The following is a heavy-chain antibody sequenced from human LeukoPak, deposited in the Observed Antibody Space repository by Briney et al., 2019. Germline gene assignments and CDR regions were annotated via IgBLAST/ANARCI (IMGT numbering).Heavy chain of an antibody. V-gene: IGHV4-59*01. J-gene: IGHJ4*02. Sequence: PSETLSLTCTVSGGSISSYYCSWIRQPPGKGLEWIGYIYYSGSTNYNPSLKSRVTISVDTSKNQFSLKLSSVTAADTAVYYCARSRGYSNYAFDYWGQGTLVTVSS. CDR1: GGSISSYY. CDR2: IYYSGST. CDR3: ARSRGYSNYAFDY. D-gene: IGHD4-11*01.